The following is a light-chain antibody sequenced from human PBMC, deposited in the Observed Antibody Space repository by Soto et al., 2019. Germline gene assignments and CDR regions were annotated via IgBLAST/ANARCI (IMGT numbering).Light chain of an antibody. CDR2: EVS. Sequence: QSVLTQPPSASGSPGQSVTISCTGTSSDVGAYKYVSWYQHHPGKAPKFIIYEVSKRPSGVPDRFSGSKSDSTASLTVSGLQAEDEADYYCSSYAGNNNLVFGGGTQLTVL. CDR3: SSYAGNNNLV. V-gene: IGLV2-8*01. J-gene: IGLJ2*01. CDR1: SSDVGAYKY.